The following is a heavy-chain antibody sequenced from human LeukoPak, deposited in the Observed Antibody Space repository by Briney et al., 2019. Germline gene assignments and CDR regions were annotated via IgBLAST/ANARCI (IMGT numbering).Heavy chain of an antibody. J-gene: IGHJ4*02. CDR2: INSDGSGT. CDR1: GFTFSSYW. CDR3: ARTAYDSSAYYDY. D-gene: IGHD3-22*01. Sequence: GGSLRLSCAASGFTFSSYWMHWVRQAPGKGLVWVSRINSDGSGTTYADSVEGRFTISRDNAKNTLYLQTNSLRAEDTAVYYCARTAYDSSAYYDYWGQGILVTVSS. V-gene: IGHV3-74*01.